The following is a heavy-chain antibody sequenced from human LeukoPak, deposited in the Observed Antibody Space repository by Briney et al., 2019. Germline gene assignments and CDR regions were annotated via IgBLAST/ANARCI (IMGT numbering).Heavy chain of an antibody. V-gene: IGHV4-39*07. CDR2: IYYSGST. CDR3: ARGGSSWPYYFDY. Sequence: SETLSLTCTVSGGSISSNSYYWDWIRQPPGKGLEWIGSIYYSGSTYYNPSLKSRVTISVDTSKNQFSLKLSSVTAADTAVYYCARGGSSWPYYFDYWGQGTLVTVSS. J-gene: IGHJ4*02. CDR1: GGSISSNSYY. D-gene: IGHD6-13*01.